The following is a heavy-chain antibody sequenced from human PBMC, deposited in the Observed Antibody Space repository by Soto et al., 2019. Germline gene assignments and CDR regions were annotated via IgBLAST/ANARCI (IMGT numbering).Heavy chain of an antibody. CDR3: ARRGGAHYDSSGYHYALDY. V-gene: IGHV5-10-1*01. D-gene: IGHD3-22*01. CDR1: GYSFTSYW. CDR2: IDLTDSYT. J-gene: IGHJ4*02. Sequence: PGESLKISCKGSGYSFTSYWISWVCQMPGKGLEWMGRIDLTDSYTSYSPSSQGHVSFSADTSINTAYLQWSSLRASDTAMYYCARRGGAHYDSSGYHYALDYWGQGTPVTVSS.